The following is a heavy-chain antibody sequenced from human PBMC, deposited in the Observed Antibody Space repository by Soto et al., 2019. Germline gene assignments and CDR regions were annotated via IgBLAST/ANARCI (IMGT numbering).Heavy chain of an antibody. CDR3: ATEVCATHAFDI. CDR1: GFTFSNAW. CDR2: IKSKTDGGTT. V-gene: IGHV3-15*07. Sequence: GGSLRLSCAASGFTFSNAWMNWVRQAPGKGLEWVGRIKSKTDGGTTDYAAPVKGRFTISRDDSKNTLYLQMNSLKTEDTSVYYGATEVCATHAFDIWGKGTMDTVSS. J-gene: IGHJ3*02. D-gene: IGHD2-15*01.